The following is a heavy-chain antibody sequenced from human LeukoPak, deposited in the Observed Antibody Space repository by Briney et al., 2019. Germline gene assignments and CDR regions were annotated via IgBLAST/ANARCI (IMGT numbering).Heavy chain of an antibody. CDR1: GGSFSGYY. CDR3: ARGHQQYYDFWSGYYKGGHYFDY. J-gene: IGHJ4*02. CDR2: INHSGST. Sequence: SETLSLICAVYGGSFSGYYWSWIRQPPGKGLEWIGEINHSGSTNYNPSLKSRVTISVDTSKNQFSLKLSSVTAADTAVYYCARGHQQYYDFWSGYYKGGHYFDYWGQGTLVTVSS. D-gene: IGHD3-3*01. V-gene: IGHV4-34*01.